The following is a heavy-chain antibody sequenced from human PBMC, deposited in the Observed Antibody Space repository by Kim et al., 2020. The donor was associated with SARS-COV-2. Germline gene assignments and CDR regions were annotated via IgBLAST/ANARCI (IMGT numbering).Heavy chain of an antibody. Sequence: SETLSLTCPFSGGSISRYYWSWLRQPPGKGLEWLGYVFYPGSTNYNPSLKSRVTISVDTSKNQLSLNLSSVTAADTAVYYCARGGSSGYYYGWGQGTLVTVSS. CDR2: VFYPGST. CDR1: GGSISRYY. D-gene: IGHD3-22*01. V-gene: IGHV4-59*01. CDR3: ARGGSSGYYYG. J-gene: IGHJ4*02.